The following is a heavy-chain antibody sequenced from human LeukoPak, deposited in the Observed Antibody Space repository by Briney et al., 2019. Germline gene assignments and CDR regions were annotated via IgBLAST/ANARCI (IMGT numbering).Heavy chain of an antibody. CDR1: VYTFTDYY. CDR3: ALLFSSTWYRFDS. D-gene: IGHD6-13*01. J-gene: IGHJ4*02. V-gene: IGHV1-2*02. CDR2: VNPNSGDT. Sequence: ASVRVSSKASVYTFTDYYMHWVRQAPGQGLEWIGWVNPNSGDTNYVHKFQGRVTITSDTSISTAYMDLSRVRSDDTAVYYCALLFSSTWYRFDSWGQGTLVTVSS.